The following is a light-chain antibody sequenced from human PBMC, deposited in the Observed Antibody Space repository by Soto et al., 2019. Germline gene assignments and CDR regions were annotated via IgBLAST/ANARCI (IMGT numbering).Light chain of an antibody. J-gene: IGLJ1*01. Sequence: QSVLTQPPSVSGSPGQSVTISCTGTSNVFGGYNYVALYQQHPVKVPKVMIYDVSKRPSWVPDRFSGSKSGNTASLSISGLQAEDEADYYCCSNAGNLEVFGTGTKVTVL. CDR2: DVS. V-gene: IGLV2-11*01. CDR1: SNVFGGYNY. CDR3: CSNAGNLEV.